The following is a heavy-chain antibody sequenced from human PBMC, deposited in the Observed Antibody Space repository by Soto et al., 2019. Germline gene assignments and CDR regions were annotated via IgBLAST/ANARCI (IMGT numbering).Heavy chain of an antibody. J-gene: IGHJ2*01. Sequence: QVQLQQWGAGLLKPSETLSLTCAVYGGSFSGYYWSWIRQPPGKGLEWIGEINHSGSTNYNPSLKGRVTISVDTSKNQFSLQVCSVTSAHTAVYYCARGGALYGDPGGWYFDLWGRGALVTVSS. CDR2: INHSGST. D-gene: IGHD4-17*01. CDR3: ARGGALYGDPGGWYFDL. V-gene: IGHV4-34*01. CDR1: GGSFSGYY.